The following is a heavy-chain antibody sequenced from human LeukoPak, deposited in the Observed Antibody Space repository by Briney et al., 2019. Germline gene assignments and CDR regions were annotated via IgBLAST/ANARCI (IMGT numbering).Heavy chain of an antibody. Sequence: GGSLRLSCAASGFTASSTYMSWVRQAPGKGLEWVSVIYSGGSTYYADSVKGRFTISRDNSKNTLYLQMNSLRAEDTAVYYCASEYYGSGSYYLDYWGQGTLVTVSS. D-gene: IGHD3-10*01. CDR3: ASEYYGSGSYYLDY. CDR2: IYSGGST. CDR1: GFTASSTY. V-gene: IGHV3-53*01. J-gene: IGHJ4*02.